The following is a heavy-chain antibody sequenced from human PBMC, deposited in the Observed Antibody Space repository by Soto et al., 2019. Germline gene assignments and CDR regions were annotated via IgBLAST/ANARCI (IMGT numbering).Heavy chain of an antibody. J-gene: IGHJ6*02. V-gene: IGHV5-10-1*01. CDR3: ARVGATLYYYCGMDV. Sequence: PGESLKISCKGSGYSFTSYWISWVRQMPGKGLEWMGRIDPSDSYTNYSPSFQGHVTISADKSISTAYLQWSSLKASDTAMYYCARVGATLYYYCGMDVWGQGTTVTVSS. CDR1: GYSFTSYW. CDR2: IDPSDSYT. D-gene: IGHD1-26*01.